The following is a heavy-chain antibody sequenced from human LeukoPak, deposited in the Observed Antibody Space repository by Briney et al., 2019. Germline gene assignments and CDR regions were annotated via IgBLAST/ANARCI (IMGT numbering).Heavy chain of an antibody. D-gene: IGHD2-2*01. J-gene: IGHJ6*02. CDR3: ARVVVVPASYYYYGMDV. Sequence: GESLKISCKGSGYSFTSYWIGWVRQMPGKGLEWMGIIYPGDSDTRYSPSLQGQVTISADKSISTAYLQWSSLKASDTAMYYCARVVVVPASYYYYGMDVWGQGTTVTVSS. CDR2: IYPGDSDT. V-gene: IGHV5-51*01. CDR1: GYSFTSYW.